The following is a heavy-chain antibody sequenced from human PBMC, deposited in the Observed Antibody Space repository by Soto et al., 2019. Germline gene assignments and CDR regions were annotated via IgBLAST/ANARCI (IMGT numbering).Heavy chain of an antibody. V-gene: IGHV3-15*01. CDR2: XXXXAAGDTP. Sequence: PGGSLRLSCAASGFTFSNARMSWVRQAPGKGLXWXXXXXXXAAGDTPXXXXXXXXXXXXXXDESENTLYLQMNSLKAEDTAVYYCTTGKTRYCSSTSCNILYSSYSDMDVWGQGTTVTVSS. D-gene: IGHD2-2*01. CDR3: TTGKTRYCSSTSCNILYSSYSDMDV. J-gene: IGHJ6*02. CDR1: GFTFSNAR.